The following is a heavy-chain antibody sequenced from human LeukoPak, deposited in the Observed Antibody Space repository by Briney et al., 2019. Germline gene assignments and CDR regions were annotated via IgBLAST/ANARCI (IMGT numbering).Heavy chain of an antibody. CDR3: ARGQSYDFWSV. CDR2: VYYTGSS. D-gene: IGHD3-3*01. V-gene: IGHV4-39*07. CDR1: NVSINSFTHY. Sequence: SETLSLTCTVSNVSINSFTHYWGWIRQPPGRGLEWIGSVYYTGSSLSNPSLKSRVILSVDTSKSQFSLQLTSVTAADAAVYYCARGQSYDFWSVWGQGTLVTVSS. J-gene: IGHJ4*02.